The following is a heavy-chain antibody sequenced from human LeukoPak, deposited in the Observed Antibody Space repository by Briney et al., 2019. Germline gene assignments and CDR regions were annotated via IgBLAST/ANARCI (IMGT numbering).Heavy chain of an antibody. V-gene: IGHV4-39*01. CDR3: ARLAIPKYYYDSSATPLDY. CDR2: IYYRGST. Sequence: SETLSLTCTVSGGSISSSSYYWGWIRQPPGKGLEWIGSIYYRGSTYYNPSLKSRVTISVDTSKNQFSLKLSSVTAADTAVYYCARLAIPKYYYDSSATPLDYWGQGALVTVSS. D-gene: IGHD3-22*01. J-gene: IGHJ4*02. CDR1: GGSISSSSYY.